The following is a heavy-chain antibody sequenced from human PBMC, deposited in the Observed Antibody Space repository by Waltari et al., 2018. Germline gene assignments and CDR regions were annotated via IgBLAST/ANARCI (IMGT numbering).Heavy chain of an antibody. D-gene: IGHD2-21*01. J-gene: IGHJ6*02. CDR3: ATDTGALWMDV. Sequence: QVQLVQSGAEVKKPGASVKISCKTSEYTFASSYVHWVRQAPGQGLAWMGIINPSGGSTIYAQGFQGRVTMTRDTSTSTVYMELSSLKSEDTAVYYCATDTGALWMDVWGQGTTVTVSS. V-gene: IGHV1-46*01. CDR2: INPSGGST. CDR1: EYTFASSY.